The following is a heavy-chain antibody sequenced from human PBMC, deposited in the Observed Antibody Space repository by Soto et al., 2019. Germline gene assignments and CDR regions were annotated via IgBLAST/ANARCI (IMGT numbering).Heavy chain of an antibody. CDR3: SREPYYYDSSGYYYFDY. CDR2: IIPILGIA. Sequence: QVQLVQSGAEVKKPGSSVKDSCKASGGTFSSYTISWVRQAPGQGLEWMGRIIPILGIANYAQKFQGRVTITADKSTSTAYMELSSLRSEDTAVYYCSREPYYYDSSGYYYFDYWGQGTLVTVSS. J-gene: IGHJ4*02. CDR1: GGTFSSYT. V-gene: IGHV1-69*08. D-gene: IGHD3-22*01.